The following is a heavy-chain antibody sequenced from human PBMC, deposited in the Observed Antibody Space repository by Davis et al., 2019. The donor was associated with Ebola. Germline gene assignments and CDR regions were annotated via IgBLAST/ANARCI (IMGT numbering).Heavy chain of an antibody. D-gene: IGHD3-22*01. V-gene: IGHV3-23*01. Sequence: GESLKISCAASGFTFSSYAMSWVRQAPGKGLAWVSAISGSGGSTYYADSVKGRFTISRDNSKNTAYLQMNSLKTEDTAVYYCTRPLIVTKQDYYGMDVWGQGTTVTVSS. CDR2: ISGSGGST. CDR3: TRPLIVTKQDYYGMDV. J-gene: IGHJ6*02. CDR1: GFTFSSYA.